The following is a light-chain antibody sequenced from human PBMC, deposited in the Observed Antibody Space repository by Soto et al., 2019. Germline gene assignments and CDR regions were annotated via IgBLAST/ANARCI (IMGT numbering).Light chain of an antibody. CDR1: QSISSH. V-gene: IGKV1-39*01. CDR2: TAS. Sequence: DILVTQCPTFLSASVGDTFTITCRASQSISSHLNWYQQKPGKAPNLLMYTASNLQSGVPSRFSGSGSGTDFTLTISSFQPEDFATYYCQESYITPISFGQGTRLEIK. CDR3: QESYITPIS. J-gene: IGKJ5*01.